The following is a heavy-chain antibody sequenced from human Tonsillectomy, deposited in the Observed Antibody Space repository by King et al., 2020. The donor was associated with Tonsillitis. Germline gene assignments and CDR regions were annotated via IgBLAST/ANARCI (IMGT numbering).Heavy chain of an antibody. V-gene: IGHV3-7*01. D-gene: IGHD1-26*01. CDR2: IKPDGTNK. J-gene: IGHJ3*02. CDR1: TFSIRNYW. Sequence: QLVQSGGGLVQPGGSLRLSCTASTFSIRNYWMTWVRQAPGKGLEWVANIKPDGTNKYYVDYLRGRFTISRDNTKNSVFLQMDSLRGEDTAIYYCTRNQLGGPPQDVFDMWGQGTLVTVSS. CDR3: TRNQLGGPPQDVFDM.